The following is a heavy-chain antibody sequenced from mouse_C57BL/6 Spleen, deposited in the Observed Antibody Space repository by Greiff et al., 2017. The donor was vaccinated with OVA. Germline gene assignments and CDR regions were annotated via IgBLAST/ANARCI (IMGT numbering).Heavy chain of an antibody. CDR1: GFTFSSYA. V-gene: IGHV5-4*01. D-gene: IGHD2-2*01. CDR3: ARDGYPDY. Sequence: EVKLQESGGGLVKPGGSLKLSCAASGFTFSSYAMSWVRQTPEKRLEWVATISDGGSYTYYPDNVKGRFTISRDNAKNNLYLQMSHLKSEDTAMYYCARDGYPDYWGQGTTLTVSS. CDR2: ISDGGSYT. J-gene: IGHJ2*01.